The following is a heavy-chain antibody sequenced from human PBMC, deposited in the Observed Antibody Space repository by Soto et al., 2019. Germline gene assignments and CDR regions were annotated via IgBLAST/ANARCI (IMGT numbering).Heavy chain of an antibody. D-gene: IGHD4-17*01. CDR1: GFTFSAYT. CDR3: VRGSYGDYDS. J-gene: IGHJ5*01. Sequence: EVQLVESGGGLVKPGGSLRISCAASGFTFSAYTMNWVRQAPGKGLEWVSSLDPSSTYIYYADSVTGRFTLSRDNAKNSLFLRLNSLRADDTALYYCVRGSYGDYDSWGQGTLVTVSS. CDR2: LDPSSTYI. V-gene: IGHV3-21*02.